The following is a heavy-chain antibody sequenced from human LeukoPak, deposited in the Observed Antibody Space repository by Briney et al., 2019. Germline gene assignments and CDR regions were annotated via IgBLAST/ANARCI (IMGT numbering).Heavy chain of an antibody. CDR3: AKARISGIAVAGI. J-gene: IGHJ4*02. V-gene: IGHV3-23*01. CDR2: ISGSGGST. Sequence: PGGSLRLSCAASGFTFSSYAMSWVRQAPGKGLEWVSAISGSGGSTYCADSVKGRFTISRDNSKNTLYLQMNSLRAEDTAVYYCAKARISGIAVAGIWGQGTLVTVSS. D-gene: IGHD6-19*01. CDR1: GFTFSSYA.